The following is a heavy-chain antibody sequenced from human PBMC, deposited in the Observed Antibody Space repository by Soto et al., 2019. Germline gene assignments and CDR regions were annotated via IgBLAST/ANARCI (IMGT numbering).Heavy chain of an antibody. CDR1: GFSLSTSGVG. CDR2: IYWDDDK. V-gene: IGHV2-5*02. CDR3: AKRQKDWLDDAFDI. Sequence: SGPTLVNPTQTLTLTCTFSGFSLSTSGVGVGWIRQPPGKALEWLALIYWDDDKRYSPSLKSRLTITKDTSKNQVVLTMTNMAPAAPPTHYCAKRQKDWLDDAFDIWGQGNMVNVS. J-gene: IGHJ3*02. D-gene: IGHD3-3*01.